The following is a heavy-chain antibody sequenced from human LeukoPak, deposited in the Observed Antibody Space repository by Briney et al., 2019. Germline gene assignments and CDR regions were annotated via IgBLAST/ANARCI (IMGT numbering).Heavy chain of an antibody. CDR3: ARVSGSYPYYFDY. CDR1: GGSVSSDSYY. CDR2: IYYSGST. Sequence: PPETLSLTCSVSGGSVSSDSYYWSWIRQPPGKGLEWIGYIYYSGSTNYNPSLKSRVIISIDTPKNQFSLKLSSVTAADTAVYYCARVSGSYPYYFDYWGQGTLVTVSS. D-gene: IGHD1-26*01. V-gene: IGHV4-61*01. J-gene: IGHJ4*02.